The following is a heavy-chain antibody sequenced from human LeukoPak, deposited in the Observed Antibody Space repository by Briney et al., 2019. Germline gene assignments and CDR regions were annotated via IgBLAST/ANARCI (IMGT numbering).Heavy chain of an antibody. CDR2: IYYSGST. J-gene: IGHJ4*02. Sequence: SETLSLTCTVSVGSISSSSYYWGWIRQPPGKGLEWIGSIYYSGSTYYNPSLKSRVAISVDTSKNQFSLKLSSVTAADTAVYYCARLFARGYYDSSGWIDYWGQGTLVTVSS. CDR3: ARLFARGYYDSSGWIDY. D-gene: IGHD3-22*01. V-gene: IGHV4-39*01. CDR1: VGSISSSSYY.